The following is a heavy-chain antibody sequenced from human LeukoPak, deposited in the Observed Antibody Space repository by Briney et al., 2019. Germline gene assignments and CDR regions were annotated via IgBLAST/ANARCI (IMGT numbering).Heavy chain of an antibody. CDR3: ARDKDEALDY. CDR1: GFTFSGYA. J-gene: IGHJ4*02. CDR2: ISYDGSNK. V-gene: IGHV3-30-3*01. Sequence: PGRSLRLSCAASGFTFSGYAMHWVRQAPGKELEWVAVISYDGSNKYYADSVKGRFTISRDNSKNTLYLQMNSLRAEDTAVYYCARDKDEALDYWGQGTLVTVSS.